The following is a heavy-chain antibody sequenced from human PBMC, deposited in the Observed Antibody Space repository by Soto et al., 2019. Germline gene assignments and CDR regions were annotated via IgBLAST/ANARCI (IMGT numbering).Heavy chain of an antibody. V-gene: IGHV3-23*01. CDR1: GFTFSSYA. Sequence: EVQLLESGGGLVQPGGSLRLSCAASGFTFSSYAMTWIRQAPGKGLEWVSGISGSGGDTYYIDSVKGRFTISRDNSKNTLYLQMNSLRAEDTAVYYCATYYYGSGRSFDYWGQGTLVTVSS. CDR3: ATYYYGSGRSFDY. CDR2: ISGSGGDT. J-gene: IGHJ4*02. D-gene: IGHD3-10*01.